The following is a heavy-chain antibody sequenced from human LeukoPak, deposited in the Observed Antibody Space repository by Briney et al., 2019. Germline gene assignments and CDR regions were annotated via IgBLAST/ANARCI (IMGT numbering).Heavy chain of an antibody. Sequence: ASVKVCCKASGGTFSSYAISWVRQAPGQGLEWMGGIIPIFGTANYAQKFQGRVTITTDESTSTAYMELSSLRSEDTAVYYCARDISGFYLNWFDPWGQGTLVTVSS. CDR2: IIPIFGTA. D-gene: IGHD3-9*01. J-gene: IGHJ5*02. CDR1: GGTFSSYA. V-gene: IGHV1-69*05. CDR3: ARDISGFYLNWFDP.